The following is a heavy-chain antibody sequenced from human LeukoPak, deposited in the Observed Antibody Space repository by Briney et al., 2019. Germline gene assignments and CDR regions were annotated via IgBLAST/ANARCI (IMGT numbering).Heavy chain of an antibody. V-gene: IGHV3-48*01. D-gene: IGHD6-13*01. CDR1: GFTFSSYT. J-gene: IGHJ3*02. Sequence: GGSLRLSCAASGFTFSSYTMNWVRQPPGKGLEWVSNIGTSSTTIYYADSVKGRFTISRDNSKNTLYLQMNSLRAEDTAVYYCAKDRYSSSWYERYAFDIWGQGTMVTVSS. CDR2: IGTSSTTI. CDR3: AKDRYSSSWYERYAFDI.